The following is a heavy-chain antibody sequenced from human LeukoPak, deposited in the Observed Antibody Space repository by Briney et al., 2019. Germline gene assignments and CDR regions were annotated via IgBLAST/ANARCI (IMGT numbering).Heavy chain of an antibody. J-gene: IGHJ4*02. CDR2: IIPIFGTA. Sequence: SVKVSCKASGGAFSSYAISWVRQAPGQGLEWMGRIIPIFGTANYAQKFQGRVTITTDESTSTAYMELSSLRSEDTAVYYCARANGVYNYGFDYWGQGTLVTVSS. CDR1: GGAFSSYA. D-gene: IGHD5-18*01. V-gene: IGHV1-69*05. CDR3: ARANGVYNYGFDY.